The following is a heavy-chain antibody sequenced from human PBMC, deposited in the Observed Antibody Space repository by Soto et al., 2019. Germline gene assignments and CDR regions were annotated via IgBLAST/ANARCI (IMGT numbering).Heavy chain of an antibody. Sequence: GASVKVSCKASGGTFSSYSISWVLQAPGQGLEWMGGIIPIFGTANYAQKFQGRVTITADESTSTAYMELSSLRSEDTAVYYCARATPEYFQHWGQGTLVTVSS. CDR1: GGTFSSYS. V-gene: IGHV1-69*13. J-gene: IGHJ1*01. CDR2: IIPIFGTA. CDR3: ARATPEYFQH.